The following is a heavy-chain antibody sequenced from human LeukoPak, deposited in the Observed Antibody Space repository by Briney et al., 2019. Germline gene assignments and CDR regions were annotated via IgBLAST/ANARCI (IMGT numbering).Heavy chain of an antibody. V-gene: IGHV4-61*02. CDR1: GGSISSGSYY. D-gene: IGHD3-22*01. Sequence: SQTLSLTCTVSGGSISSGSYYWSWIRQSAGKGLEWIGRIYSAGSTNYTPSLKSRVTISIDTSKNQFSLKLSSVTAADTAVYYCARGYYYDSSGYYFGYWGQGTLVTVSS. CDR2: IYSAGST. CDR3: ARGYYYDSSGYYFGY. J-gene: IGHJ4*02.